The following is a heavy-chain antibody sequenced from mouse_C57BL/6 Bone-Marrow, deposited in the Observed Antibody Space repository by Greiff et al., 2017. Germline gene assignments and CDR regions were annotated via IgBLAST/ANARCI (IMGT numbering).Heavy chain of an antibody. Sequence: EVHLVESGGGLVKPGGSLKLSCAASGFTFSSYAMSWVRQTPEKRLEWVATISDGGSYTYYPDNVKGRFTISRDNAKNNLYLQMSHLKSEDTAMYYCARGTTVVATNAMDYWGQGTSVTVSS. D-gene: IGHD1-1*01. J-gene: IGHJ4*01. CDR1: GFTFSSYA. CDR2: ISDGGSYT. CDR3: ARGTTVVATNAMDY. V-gene: IGHV5-4*01.